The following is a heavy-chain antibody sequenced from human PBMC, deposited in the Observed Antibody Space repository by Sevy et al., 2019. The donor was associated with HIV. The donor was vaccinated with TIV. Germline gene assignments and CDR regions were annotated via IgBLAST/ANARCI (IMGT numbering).Heavy chain of an antibody. CDR1: GDSISNSRYY. J-gene: IGHJ4*02. CDR2: VYYSGST. V-gene: IGHV4-39*01. D-gene: IGHD2-2*01. CDR3: ANQPLTLISPPDS. Sequence: SETLSLTCTVSGDSISNSRYYWGRIRQPPGKGLEWIGSVYYSGSTSYNPSLKSRVTLSIDTSKNQFLLKVNSVTATDTAVYYCANQPLTLISPPDSWGQGTLVTVSS.